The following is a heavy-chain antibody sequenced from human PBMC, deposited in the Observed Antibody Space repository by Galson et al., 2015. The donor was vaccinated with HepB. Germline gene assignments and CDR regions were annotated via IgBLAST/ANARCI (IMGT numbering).Heavy chain of an antibody. CDR1: GLTPPHHG. V-gene: IGHV3-23*01. J-gene: IGHJ6*02. Sequence: SPRLSCAAPGLTPPHHGMGWARHAPGQGLERVSSISITGTVTYNTDSVRGRFTISRDTSKNTLYLQLNSLRAEDTAVYYCARFGGARPNYYYTLDVWGQGTTVTVSS. CDR3: ARFGGARPNYYYTLDV. D-gene: IGHD6-6*01. CDR2: ISITGTVT.